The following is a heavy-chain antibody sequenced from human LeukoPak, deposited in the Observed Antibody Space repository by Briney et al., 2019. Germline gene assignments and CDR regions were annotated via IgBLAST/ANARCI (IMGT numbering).Heavy chain of an antibody. J-gene: IGHJ4*02. D-gene: IGHD4-23*01. CDR2: IWYDGSNK. V-gene: IGHV3-33*01. CDR3: AREPGGNSDY. CDR1: GFTFSSYG. Sequence: PGRSLRLSCAASGFTFSSYGMHWVRQAPGKGLEWVAVIWYDGSNKYYADSVKGRFTIFRDNSKNTLYLQMNSLRAEDTAVYYCAREPGGNSDYWGQGTLVTVSS.